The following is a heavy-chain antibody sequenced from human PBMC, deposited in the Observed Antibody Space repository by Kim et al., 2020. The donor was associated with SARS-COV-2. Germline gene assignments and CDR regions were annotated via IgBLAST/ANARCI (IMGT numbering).Heavy chain of an antibody. D-gene: IGHD6-6*01. J-gene: IGHJ4*01. CDR3: AKDSSHYRFFDY. V-gene: IGHV3-23*01. Sequence: YAKSVKARFTISRHNSKNTLYLNMIGLRPEDTAVYFCAKDSSHYRFFDYWGQGTLVTVSS.